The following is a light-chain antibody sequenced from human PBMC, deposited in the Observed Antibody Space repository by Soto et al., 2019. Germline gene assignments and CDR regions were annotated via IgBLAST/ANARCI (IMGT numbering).Light chain of an antibody. CDR1: QSVLYSSNNKNY. V-gene: IGKV4-1*01. CDR2: WAS. J-gene: IGKJ3*01. Sequence: DIVMTQSPDSLAVSLGERATINCKSSQSVLYSSNNKNYLAWYQQKPGQPPKLLIYWASTRESGVPDRFSGSGSGTDFTRTISSLQAEDVAVYYGQQYYSTPFTCGPGTKVYIK. CDR3: QQYYSTPFT.